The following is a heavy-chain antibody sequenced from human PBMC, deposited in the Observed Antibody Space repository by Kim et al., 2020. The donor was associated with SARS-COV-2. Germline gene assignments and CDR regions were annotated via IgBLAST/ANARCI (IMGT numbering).Heavy chain of an antibody. CDR2: IHHSGGT. CDR3: ARGYRYDSSGSPSVAMDV. J-gene: IGHJ6*02. D-gene: IGHD3-22*01. Sequence: SETLSLTCAVYGGSFNDYYWTWIRQSPGKGLEWIGEIHHSGGTNYNPSLKSRVTISMDTSKNQFSLKLTSVTAADTAVYYCARGYRYDSSGSPSVAMDVWGQGTTVTVSS. CDR1: GGSFNDYY. V-gene: IGHV4-34*01.